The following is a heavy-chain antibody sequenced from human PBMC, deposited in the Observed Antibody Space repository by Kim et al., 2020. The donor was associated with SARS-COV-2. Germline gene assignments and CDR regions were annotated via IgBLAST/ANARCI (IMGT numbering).Heavy chain of an antibody. Sequence: WHIDYAVSVKSRMTINPDTSKNHFSLQLNSVNSEDTAVYYCARGPAAVDYWAQGTLVTVSS. D-gene: IGHD6-13*01. V-gene: IGHV6-1*01. J-gene: IGHJ4*02. CDR2: WHI. CDR3: ARGPAAVDY.